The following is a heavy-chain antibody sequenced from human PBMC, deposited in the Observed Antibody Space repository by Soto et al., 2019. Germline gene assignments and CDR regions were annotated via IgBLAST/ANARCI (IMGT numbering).Heavy chain of an antibody. CDR3: GKVLVGATGHTDSDS. Sequence: PSETLSLTCSVSGGSINSNDYCCVWIRQPPWKGLEWIGNIDYNGVTYYNPSLKSRVTVSKDTSKNQFSLKLTSVTAADTALYYCGKVLVGATGHTDSDSWGQGTLVTVSS. CDR1: GGSINSNDYC. D-gene: IGHD2-15*01. V-gene: IGHV4-39*01. CDR2: IDYNGVT. J-gene: IGHJ4*02.